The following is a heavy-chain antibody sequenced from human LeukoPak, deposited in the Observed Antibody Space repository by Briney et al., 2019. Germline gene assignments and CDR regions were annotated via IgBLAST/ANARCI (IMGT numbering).Heavy chain of an antibody. CDR3: ARAHLRIQLWQRKAVSDY. Sequence: ATQSSSCASCDTFFSCGIRWGRHAPGQGGQWLGGVITHSGNTNYNPSLKGRVTISVDTSKNQFSLKLSSVTAADTAVYYCARAHLRIQLWQRKAVSDYWGQGTLVTVSS. CDR1: DTFFSCGI. V-gene: IGHV4-34*01. CDR2: ITHSGNT. J-gene: IGHJ4*02. D-gene: IGHD5-18*01.